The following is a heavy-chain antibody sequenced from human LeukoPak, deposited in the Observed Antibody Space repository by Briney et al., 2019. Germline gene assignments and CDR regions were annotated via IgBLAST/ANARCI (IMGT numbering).Heavy chain of an antibody. V-gene: IGHV3-11*01. Sequence: GGSLRLSCAASGFTFSDYYMSWIRQAPGEGLEWVSYISSSGSTIYYADSVKGRFTISRGNAKNSLYLQMNSLRAEDTAVYYCAREGQWLVQGPVDYWGQGTLVTVSS. J-gene: IGHJ4*02. CDR1: GFTFSDYY. CDR3: AREGQWLVQGPVDY. D-gene: IGHD6-19*01. CDR2: ISSSGSTI.